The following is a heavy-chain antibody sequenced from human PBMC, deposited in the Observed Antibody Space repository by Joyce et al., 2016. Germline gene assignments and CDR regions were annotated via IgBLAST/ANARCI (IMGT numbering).Heavy chain of an antibody. J-gene: IGHJ3*02. V-gene: IGHV1-69*01. CDR3: ARSIGGGSDAFDI. CDR1: GGTFNNYT. Sequence: QVQLVQSGAEVKKPGSSVKVSCKASGGTFNNYTFNWVRQAPGQGLEWRGGIIPIFGEPNYAQRFQGRLTMTAEGSTSTACMELSSLRSDDTAVYYCARSIGGGSDAFDIWGQGTMVTVSS. CDR2: IIPIFGEP. D-gene: IGHD2-15*01.